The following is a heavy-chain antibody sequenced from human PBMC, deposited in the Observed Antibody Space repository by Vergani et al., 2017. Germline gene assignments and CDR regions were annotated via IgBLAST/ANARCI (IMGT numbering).Heavy chain of an antibody. J-gene: IGHJ6*02. CDR3: ARGRQRRLTEYLYGMDV. Sequence: QVQLVQSGAELKKPGASVRISCEASGYTFTNYPLIWVRQAPGQGLEFMGWINTNSGNPTYAPGFTGRFVFSLDTSVSTAYLQISGLKAEDSAVYYCARGRQRRLTEYLYGMDVWGQGTTVTVSS. CDR2: INTNSGNP. D-gene: IGHD6-25*01. V-gene: IGHV7-4-1*02. CDR1: GYTFTNYP.